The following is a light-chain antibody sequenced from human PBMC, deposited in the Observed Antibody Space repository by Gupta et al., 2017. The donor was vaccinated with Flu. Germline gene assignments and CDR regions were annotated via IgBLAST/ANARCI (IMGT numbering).Light chain of an antibody. CDR1: HQIYNS. J-gene: IGKJ4*01. V-gene: IGKV1-39*01. CDR3: QQEDSTPLT. Sequence: PSSLSASVGDRVIITCRASHQIYNSLNWYQQKPGKAPKLLIYAASKVQTGVPSRFSGSGSGTXFTLTIXGLRPEDFGAYYCQQEDSTPLTFGXGTKVDIK. CDR2: AAS.